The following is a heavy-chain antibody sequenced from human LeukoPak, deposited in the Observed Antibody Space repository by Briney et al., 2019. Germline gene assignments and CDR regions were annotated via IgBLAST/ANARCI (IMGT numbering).Heavy chain of an antibody. V-gene: IGHV3-30*18. J-gene: IGHJ4*02. CDR2: ISYDGSNK. CDR3: AKGGPYCSGGSCLSYFDS. CDR1: GFTFRSAW. Sequence: GGSLRLSCVASGFTFRSAWMNWVRQAPGKGLDGVAVISYDGSNKYYADSVKGRFTISRDNSKNTLYLQVNSLRAEDTAVYYCAKGGPYCSGGSCLSYFDSWGQGTLVTVSS. D-gene: IGHD2-15*01.